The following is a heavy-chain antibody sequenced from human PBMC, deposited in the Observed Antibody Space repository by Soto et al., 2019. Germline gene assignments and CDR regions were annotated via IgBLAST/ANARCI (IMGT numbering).Heavy chain of an antibody. D-gene: IGHD2-15*01. CDR3: AREHRGGHVDI. CDR2: ISSGGSTI. CDR1: GFTFSSYE. V-gene: IGHV3-48*03. Sequence: EVQLVESGGGLVQPGGSLRLSCAASGFTFSSYEMNWVRQAPGKGLEWVSYISSGGSTIYYADSVKGRFTISRDNAKKTLYLQMNSLRAEDTAVYYCAREHRGGHVDIWGQGTMVTVSS. J-gene: IGHJ3*02.